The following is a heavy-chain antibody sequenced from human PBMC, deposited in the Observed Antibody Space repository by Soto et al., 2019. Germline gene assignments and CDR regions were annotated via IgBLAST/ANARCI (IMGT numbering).Heavy chain of an antibody. CDR1: GDSVSSQSAA. J-gene: IGHJ3*02. D-gene: IGHD1-1*01. CDR3: ASSLTTLGAFDI. V-gene: IGHV6-1*01. CDR2: TYYRSNWYN. Sequence: PSQTLSLTCAISGDSVSSQSAAWNWIRQSPSRGLEWLGRTYYRSNWYNDYAVSVKSRININPDTSKNQISLQLNSVTPEDTAMYYCASSLTTLGAFDIWGQGTMVTVSS.